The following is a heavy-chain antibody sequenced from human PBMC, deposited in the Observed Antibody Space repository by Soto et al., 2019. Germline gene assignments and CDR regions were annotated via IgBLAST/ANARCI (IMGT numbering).Heavy chain of an antibody. Sequence: SVKVSCKASGGTFSSYAISWVRQAPGQGLEWMGGIIPIFGTANYAQKFQGRVTITADESTSTAYMELSSLRSEDTAVYYCARDTLGGAVAGSPWGQGTLVTVSS. V-gene: IGHV1-69*13. J-gene: IGHJ5*02. D-gene: IGHD6-19*01. CDR3: ARDTLGGAVAGSP. CDR1: GGTFSSYA. CDR2: IIPIFGTA.